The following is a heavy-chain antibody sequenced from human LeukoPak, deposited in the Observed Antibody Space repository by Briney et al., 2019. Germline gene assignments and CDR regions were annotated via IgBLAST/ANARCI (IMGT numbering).Heavy chain of an antibody. CDR3: ARFTVTTFDY. J-gene: IGHJ4*02. D-gene: IGHD4-17*01. Sequence: GGSLRLSCAASGFTVSSNYMSWVRQAPGKGLEWVSVIYSGGSTYYADSVKGRFTISRDNAKNSLYLQMNSLRAEDTAVYYCARFTVTTFDYWGQGTLVTVSS. CDR2: IYSGGST. V-gene: IGHV3-53*01. CDR1: GFTVSSNY.